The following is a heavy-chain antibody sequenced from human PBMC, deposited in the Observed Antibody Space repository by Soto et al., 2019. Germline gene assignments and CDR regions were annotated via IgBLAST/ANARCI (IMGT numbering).Heavy chain of an antibody. J-gene: IGHJ4*02. D-gene: IGHD3-9*01. CDR2: IYYSGST. CDR3: AREVSGLTGYPNVDY. CDR1: GGSISSGGYY. Sequence: QVQLQESGPGLVKPSQTLSLTCTVSGGSISSGGYYWSWIRQHPGKGLEWIGYIYYSGSTYYNPSLKSRVTISVDTSKNQFSLKLSSVTAADTAVYYCAREVSGLTGYPNVDYWGQGTLVTVSS. V-gene: IGHV4-31*03.